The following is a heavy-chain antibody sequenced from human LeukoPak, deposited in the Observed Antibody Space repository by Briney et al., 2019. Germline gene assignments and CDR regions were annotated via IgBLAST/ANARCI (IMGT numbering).Heavy chain of an antibody. V-gene: IGHV3-7*03. Sequence: GGSLRLSCAASGFTFSRHWMTWVRQAPGKGLEWVANAKEDATEKNYVDSVKGRFTISRDNAKNSLYLQMNSLRAEDTAVYYCATPLDYYDSSGYHRGGDWGQGTLVTVSS. CDR2: AKEDATEK. CDR3: ATPLDYYDSSGYHRGGD. CDR1: GFTFSRHW. J-gene: IGHJ4*02. D-gene: IGHD3-22*01.